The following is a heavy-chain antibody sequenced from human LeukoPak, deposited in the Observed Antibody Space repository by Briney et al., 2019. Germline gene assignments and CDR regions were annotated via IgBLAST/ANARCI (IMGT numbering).Heavy chain of an antibody. Sequence: SVKVSCKASGGTFSSYAISWVRQAPGQGLEWMGGIIPIFGTANYAQKFQGRVTITADESTSTAYMELSSLRSEDTAVYYCAIGNRYSSSFRVYYGMDVWGQGTTVTVSS. V-gene: IGHV1-69*13. CDR3: AIGNRYSSSFRVYYGMDV. CDR2: IIPIFGTA. CDR1: GGTFSSYA. D-gene: IGHD6-6*01. J-gene: IGHJ6*02.